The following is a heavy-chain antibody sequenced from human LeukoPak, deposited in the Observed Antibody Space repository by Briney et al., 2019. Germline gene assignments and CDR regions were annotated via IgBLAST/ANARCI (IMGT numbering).Heavy chain of an antibody. CDR1: GGSISSYY. V-gene: IGHV4-59*01. D-gene: IGHD3-3*01. CDR3: ARGDFWSGRFDY. CDR2: IYYSGST. J-gene: IGHJ4*02. Sequence: SETLSLTCTVSGGSISSYYWSWIRQPPGKGLEWIGYIYYSGSTNYNPSLKSRVTISVDTSKNQFSLKLSSVTAADTAVYYCARGDFWSGRFDYWGQGTLVTVSS.